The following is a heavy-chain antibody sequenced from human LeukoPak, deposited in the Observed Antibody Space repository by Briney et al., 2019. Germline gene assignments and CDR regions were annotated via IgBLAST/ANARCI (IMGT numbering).Heavy chain of an antibody. CDR3: AREVPRWPDDVPNWFDP. Sequence: GGSLRLSCAASGFTFDDYGMSWVRQAPGKGLEWVSGINWNGGSTVYADSVKGRFTISRDNAKNSLYLQMNSLRAEDTALYHCAREVPRWPDDVPNWFDPWGQGTLVTVSS. J-gene: IGHJ5*02. V-gene: IGHV3-20*01. D-gene: IGHD1-1*01. CDR1: GFTFDDYG. CDR2: INWNGGST.